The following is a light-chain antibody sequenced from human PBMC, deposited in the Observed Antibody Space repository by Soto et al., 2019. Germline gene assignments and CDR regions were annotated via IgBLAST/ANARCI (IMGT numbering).Light chain of an antibody. CDR1: SSNVGSQF. Sequence: QSVLPQPPSASGTPGQTVTISCSGSSSNVGSQFVYWYQQIPGTAPKLLIYKTYQRPPGVPDRFSGSKSGSSASLAISGLRSEDEAVYYCAAWDDSLRWVFGGGTKLTVL. CDR3: AAWDDSLRWV. CDR2: KTY. J-gene: IGLJ3*02. V-gene: IGLV1-47*01.